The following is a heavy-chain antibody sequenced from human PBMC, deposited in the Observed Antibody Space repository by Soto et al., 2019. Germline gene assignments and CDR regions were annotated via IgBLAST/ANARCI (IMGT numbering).Heavy chain of an antibody. D-gene: IGHD2-15*01. Sequence: ASVKVSCKASGGTFSSYAISWVRQAPGQGLEWMGGIIPIFGTANYAQKFQGRVTTTADESTSTAYMELSSLRSEDTAVYYCARAPVVVVVAAKAYYYYGMDVWGQGTTVTVSS. CDR2: IIPIFGTA. V-gene: IGHV1-69*13. J-gene: IGHJ6*02. CDR3: ARAPVVVVVAAKAYYYYGMDV. CDR1: GGTFSSYA.